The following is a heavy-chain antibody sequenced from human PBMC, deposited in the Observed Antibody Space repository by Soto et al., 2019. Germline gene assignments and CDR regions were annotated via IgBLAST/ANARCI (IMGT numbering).Heavy chain of an antibody. Sequence: PSETLSLTCTVSGGSISSYYWSWIRQPPGKGLELIGYIYYSGSTNYNPSLKSRVTISVDTSKNQFSLKLTSVTAADTAVYYCARDKITGLFDFWGQGTQVTVSS. J-gene: IGHJ4*02. CDR3: ARDKITGLFDF. V-gene: IGHV4-59*12. CDR2: IYYSGST. D-gene: IGHD2-8*02. CDR1: GGSISSYY.